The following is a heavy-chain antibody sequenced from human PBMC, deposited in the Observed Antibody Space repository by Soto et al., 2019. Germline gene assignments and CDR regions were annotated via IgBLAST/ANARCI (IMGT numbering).Heavy chain of an antibody. J-gene: IGHJ4*02. D-gene: IGHD3-10*01. Sequence: GGSLRLSCAGYGFTFANNWLSWVRQAPGEGLEWVANINKYGSEKHYVDSVKGRFTISSDNAKNSLYLQMNSLRVAATAAFYCAVYGSGVSGAAYWGQGTLATVSS. CDR1: GFTFANNW. CDR3: AVYGSGVSGAAY. CDR2: INKYGSEK. V-gene: IGHV3-7*03.